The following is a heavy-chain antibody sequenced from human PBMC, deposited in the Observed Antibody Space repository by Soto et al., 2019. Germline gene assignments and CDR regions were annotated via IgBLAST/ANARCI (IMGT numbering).Heavy chain of an antibody. CDR3: AKSGLVVGTAAYDY. V-gene: IGHV3-23*01. CDR2: ISGSGDST. J-gene: IGHJ4*02. CDR1: GLTFSSYA. D-gene: IGHD2-21*02. Sequence: GGSLRLSCAASGLTFSSYAMSWVRQVPGMGLEWVSGISGSGDSTYITDSVKGRFTISRDNSKNTLYLQMNSLRAEDTAVYYCAKSGLVVGTAAYDYWGQGTLVTVSS.